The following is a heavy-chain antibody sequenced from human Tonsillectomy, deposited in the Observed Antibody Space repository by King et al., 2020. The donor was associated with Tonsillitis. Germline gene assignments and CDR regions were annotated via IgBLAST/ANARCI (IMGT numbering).Heavy chain of an antibody. Sequence: TLKESGPALVKPTQTLTLTCTFSGFSLNTSGMCVSWIRQPPGKALEWLARIDWDDDKYYSTSLKTRLTISKDTSKNQVVLTMTNMDPVDTATYYCARMRGDYGDYGYYYYYMDVWGKGTTVTVSS. CDR1: GFSLNTSGMC. CDR2: IDWDDDK. V-gene: IGHV2-70*11. J-gene: IGHJ6*03. D-gene: IGHD4-17*01. CDR3: ARMRGDYGDYGYYYYYMDV.